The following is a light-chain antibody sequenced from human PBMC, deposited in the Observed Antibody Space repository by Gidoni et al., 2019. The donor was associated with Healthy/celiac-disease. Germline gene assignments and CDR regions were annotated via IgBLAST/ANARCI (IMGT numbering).Light chain of an antibody. Sequence: DIVMTQSPATLSVSPGERATLSCRASQSVSSNLAWYQQKPGQAPRLLIYGASTRATGIPARSSGSGSGTEFTLTISSLQSEDFAVYYCQQYNNWPYTFXQXTKLEIK. CDR1: QSVSSN. CDR2: GAS. CDR3: QQYNNWPYT. V-gene: IGKV3-15*01. J-gene: IGKJ2*01.